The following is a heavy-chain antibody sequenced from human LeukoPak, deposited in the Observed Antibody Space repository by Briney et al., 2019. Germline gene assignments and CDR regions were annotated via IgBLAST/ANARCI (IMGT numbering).Heavy chain of an antibody. CDR3: ARGAGYYDSSGYYSRPDDY. D-gene: IGHD3-22*01. V-gene: IGHV3-30*04. Sequence: PGGSLRLSCTASGFSFSSYAMHWVRQAPGKGLEWVAVISYDGRNKYYADSVKGRFTIPRDNSKNTLFLQMNSLRTEDTAVYYCARGAGYYDSSGYYSRPDDYWGQGTLVTVSS. J-gene: IGHJ4*02. CDR2: ISYDGRNK. CDR1: GFSFSSYA.